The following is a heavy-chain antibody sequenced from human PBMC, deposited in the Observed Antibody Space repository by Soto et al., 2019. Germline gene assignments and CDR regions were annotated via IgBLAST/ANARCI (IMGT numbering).Heavy chain of an antibody. CDR1: GYSFTSYW. D-gene: IGHD2-8*01. Sequence: LGESLKISCKGSGYSFTSYWISWVRQMPGKGLEWMGRIDPSDSYTNYSPSFQGHVTISADKSISTAYLQWSSLKASDTAMYYCARPYCTNGVCSYYYYGMDVWGQETTVTVSS. J-gene: IGHJ6*02. CDR3: ARPYCTNGVCSYYYYGMDV. V-gene: IGHV5-10-1*01. CDR2: IDPSDSYT.